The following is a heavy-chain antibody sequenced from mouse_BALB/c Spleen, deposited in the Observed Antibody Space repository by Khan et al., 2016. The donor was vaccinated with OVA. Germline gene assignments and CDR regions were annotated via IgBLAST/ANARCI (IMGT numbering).Heavy chain of an antibody. Sequence: QVQLKESGPGLVAPSQSLSITCTVSGFSLSNYGVHWVRQPPGKGLEWLGVIWTGGITNYNSALMSRLSISKDNSKDQVFLKMNRLQTDDTAIYYCAGSYDYDVGGFAYWGQGTLVTVSA. D-gene: IGHD2-4*01. CDR3: AGSYDYDVGGFAY. V-gene: IGHV2-9*02. CDR1: GFSLSNYG. CDR2: IWTGGIT. J-gene: IGHJ3*01.